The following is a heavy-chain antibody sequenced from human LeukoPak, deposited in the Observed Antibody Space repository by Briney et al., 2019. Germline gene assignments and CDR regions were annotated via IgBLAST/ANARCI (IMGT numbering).Heavy chain of an antibody. J-gene: IGHJ6*03. CDR3: AKDGHSSSWYYYYYYMDV. V-gene: IGHV3-23*01. D-gene: IGHD6-13*01. Sequence: ETLSLTCAVSGGSISSGGYSWSWVRQAPGKGLEWVSAISGSGGSTYYADSVKGRFTISRDNSKNTLYLQMNSLRAEDTAVYYCAKDGHSSSWYYYYYYMDVWGKGTTVTVSS. CDR2: ISGSGGST. CDR1: GGSISSGGYS.